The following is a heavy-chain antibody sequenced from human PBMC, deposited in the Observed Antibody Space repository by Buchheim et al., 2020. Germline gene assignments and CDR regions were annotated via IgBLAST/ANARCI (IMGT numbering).Heavy chain of an antibody. V-gene: IGHV3-23*01. CDR1: GFTFRNSW. J-gene: IGHJ4*02. CDR3: AKDASTVTLYYFDY. CDR2: ISEIGDSK. D-gene: IGHD4-17*01. Sequence: EVRLLESGGDLVQPGGSLRLSCGASGFTFRNSWMSWVRQAPGKGLEWVSGISEIGDSKYYADSVKGRFTISRDNSKNTLYLQMNSLRAEDTAIYYCAKDASTVTLYYFDYWGQGTL.